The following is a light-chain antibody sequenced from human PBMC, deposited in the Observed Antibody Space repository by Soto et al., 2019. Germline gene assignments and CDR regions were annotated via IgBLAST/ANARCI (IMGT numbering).Light chain of an antibody. V-gene: IGKV3-20*01. CDR1: QSVPKNY. CDR3: HQYATSPQT. Sequence: DIVLTQSAGSLSLSPGERATLSCRASQSVPKNYLAWYQQKPGQAPRLLIYGPSSRATGIPDRFSGSGSGTDFTLSISRLEPEDFAVYYCHQYATSPQTFGQGTKVEVK. CDR2: GPS. J-gene: IGKJ1*01.